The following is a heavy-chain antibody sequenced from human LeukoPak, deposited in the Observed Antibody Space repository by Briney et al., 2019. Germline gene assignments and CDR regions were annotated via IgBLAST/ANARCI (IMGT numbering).Heavy chain of an antibody. V-gene: IGHV3-23*01. CDR2: ISGSGGST. Sequence: GGSLRLSCAAYGFTFSTCLMSWVRQAPGKGMEWVSTISGSGGSTYYADSVKGRFTISRDNSKNTLFLQMKSMRAEGAAVYYGPKRPYVTGSGCHHIEYWGQGTLVTVSS. D-gene: IGHD2-8*02. J-gene: IGHJ4*02. CDR1: GFTFSTCL. CDR3: PKRPYVTGSGCHHIEY.